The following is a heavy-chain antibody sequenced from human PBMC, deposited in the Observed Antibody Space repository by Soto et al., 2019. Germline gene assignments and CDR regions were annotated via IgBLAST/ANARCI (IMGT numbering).Heavy chain of an antibody. CDR3: TTDLDYIGYFDY. J-gene: IGHJ4*02. Sequence: GGSLRLSCAASGFTFSNAWMSWVRQAPGKGLEWVGRIKSKTDGGTTDYAAPVKGRFTISRDDSKNTLYLQMNSLKTEDTAVYYCTTDLDYIGYFDYWGQGTLVTVSS. V-gene: IGHV3-15*01. D-gene: IGHD4-4*01. CDR1: GFTFSNAW. CDR2: IKSKTDGGTT.